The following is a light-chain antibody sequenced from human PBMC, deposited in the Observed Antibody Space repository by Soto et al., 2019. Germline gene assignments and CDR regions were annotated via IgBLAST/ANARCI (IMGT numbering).Light chain of an antibody. J-gene: IGKJ4*01. CDR1: QGINSH. CDR2: AAS. Sequence: DIQLTQSPSFLSASVGDRVTITCRASQGINSHLAWYQQGPGKAPKLLIYAASTLQSGVPSRFRGSASGEDLTLTVSSLQPEDFATYHCQQGSGYQLNVGGGTKVDIK. CDR3: QQGSGYQLN. V-gene: IGKV1-9*01.